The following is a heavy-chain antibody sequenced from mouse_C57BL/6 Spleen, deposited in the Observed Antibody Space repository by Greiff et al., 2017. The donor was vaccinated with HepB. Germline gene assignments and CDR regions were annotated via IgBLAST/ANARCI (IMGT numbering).Heavy chain of an antibody. CDR2: ISSGGSYT. Sequence: EVQLVESGGDLVKPGGSLKLSCAASGFTFSSYGMSWVRQTPDKRLEWVATISSGGSYTYYPDSVKGRFTISRDNAKNTLYLQMSSLKSEDTAMYYSARQGEQGRDYYAMDYWGQGTSVTVSS. D-gene: IGHD4-1*01. J-gene: IGHJ4*01. CDR3: ARQGEQGRDYYAMDY. CDR1: GFTFSSYG. V-gene: IGHV5-6*01.